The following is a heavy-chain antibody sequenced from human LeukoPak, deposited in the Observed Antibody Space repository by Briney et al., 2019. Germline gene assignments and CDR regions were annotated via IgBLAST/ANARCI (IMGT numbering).Heavy chain of an antibody. D-gene: IGHD3-10*01. J-gene: IGHJ2*01. CDR1: GYTFTCYG. V-gene: IGHV1-18*01. CDR3: ARDRLGITMVRGAIGPLLDL. CDR2: ISAYNGNT. Sequence: ASVKVSCKASGYTFTCYGISWVRQAPGQGLEWMGWISAYNGNTNYAQKLQGRVTMTTDTSTSTAYMELRSLRSDDTAVYYCARDRLGITMVRGAIGPLLDLWGRGTLVTVSS.